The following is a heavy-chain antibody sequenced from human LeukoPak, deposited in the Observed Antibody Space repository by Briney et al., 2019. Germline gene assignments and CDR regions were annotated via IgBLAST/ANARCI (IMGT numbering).Heavy chain of an antibody. CDR3: ARGYYYGSGSYYNKVDDAFDI. J-gene: IGHJ3*02. V-gene: IGHV1-2*02. CDR2: INPNSGGT. D-gene: IGHD3-10*01. Sequence: GASVKVSCTASGYTFTAYYMHWVRQAPGQGRERMGWINPNSGGTNYAQKFQGRDTMPRDTSISTAYMELSRLRSDDTAVYYCARGYYYGSGSYYNKVDDAFDIWGQGTMVTVSS. CDR1: GYTFTAYY.